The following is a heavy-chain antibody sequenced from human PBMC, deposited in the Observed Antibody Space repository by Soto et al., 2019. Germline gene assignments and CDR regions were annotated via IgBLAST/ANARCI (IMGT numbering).Heavy chain of an antibody. CDR3: ASIYYYDSSAHPSDYYFDY. V-gene: IGHV4-30-4*01. CDR2: IYYSGST. Sequence: QVQLQESGPGLVKPSQTLSLTCTVSGGSISSGDYYWSWIRQPPGKGLEWIGYIYYSGSTYYNPSLKRRVTMSVDTSKNQFSLKLSSVTAADTAVYYCASIYYYDSSAHPSDYYFDYWGQGTLVTVSS. J-gene: IGHJ4*02. D-gene: IGHD3-22*01. CDR1: GGSISSGDYY.